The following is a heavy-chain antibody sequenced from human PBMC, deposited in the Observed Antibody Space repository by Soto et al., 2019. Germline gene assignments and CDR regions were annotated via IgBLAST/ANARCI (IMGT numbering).Heavy chain of an antibody. CDR2: INPNSGGT. Sequence: ASVKVSCKASGYTFTGYYMHWVRQAPGQGLEWMGWINPNSGGTNYAQKFQGWVTISVDTSKNQFSLKLRSVTAADTAVYYCVRHGGYCTGGSCERGWFDPWGQGAQVTVSS. J-gene: IGHJ5*02. CDR3: VRHGGYCTGGSCERGWFDP. CDR1: GYTFTGYY. V-gene: IGHV1-2*04. D-gene: IGHD2-15*01.